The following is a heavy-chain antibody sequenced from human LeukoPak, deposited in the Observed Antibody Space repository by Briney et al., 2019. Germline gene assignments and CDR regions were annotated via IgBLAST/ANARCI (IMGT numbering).Heavy chain of an antibody. J-gene: IGHJ4*02. CDR1: GFTFSSYS. V-gene: IGHV3-21*01. CDR3: ARVVGATTSAYYFDY. D-gene: IGHD1-26*01. CDR2: ISSSSSYI. Sequence: GGSLRLSXAASGFTFSSYSMNWVRQAPGKGLEWVSSISSSSSYIYYADSVKGRFTISRDNAKNSLCLQMNSLRAEDTAVYYCARVVGATTSAYYFDYWGQGTLVTVSS.